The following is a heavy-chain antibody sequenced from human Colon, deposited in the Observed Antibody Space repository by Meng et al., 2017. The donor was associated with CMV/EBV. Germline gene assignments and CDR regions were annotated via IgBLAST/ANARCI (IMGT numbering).Heavy chain of an antibody. D-gene: IGHD3-16*01. CDR2: IQADGSET. CDR1: RFRFSDFW. Sequence: GESLKISRTVSRFRFSDFWMNWVRQAPGKGLEWVANIQADGSETYYADSVKGRFIISRDNAKNSLFLQMNSLRVEDTAVYFCVRGHYDGAWGHGTLVTVSS. V-gene: IGHV3-7*04. J-gene: IGHJ4*03. CDR3: VRGHYDGA.